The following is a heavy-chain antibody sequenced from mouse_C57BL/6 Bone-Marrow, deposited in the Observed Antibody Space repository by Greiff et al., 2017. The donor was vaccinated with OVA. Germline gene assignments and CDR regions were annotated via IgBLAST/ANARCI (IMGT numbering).Heavy chain of an antibody. V-gene: IGHV1-7*01. CDR1: GYTFTSYW. CDR2: INPSSGYT. Sequence: QVQLQQSGAELAKPGASVKLSCKASGYTFTSYWMHWVKQRPGQGLEWIGYINPSSGYTKYNQKFKDKATLTVDQSSSTAYMQLNSLTSEDSAVYYCAREGYYDYDGPLSYWGQGTLVTVSA. CDR3: AREGYYDYDGPLSY. J-gene: IGHJ3*01. D-gene: IGHD2-4*01.